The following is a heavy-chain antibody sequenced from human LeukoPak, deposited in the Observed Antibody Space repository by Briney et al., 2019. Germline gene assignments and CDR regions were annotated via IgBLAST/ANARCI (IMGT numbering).Heavy chain of an antibody. CDR1: GYTFTSYG. D-gene: IGHD3-22*01. J-gene: IGHJ4*02. CDR3: AGMPIYSHFYDSSGYYYDY. CDR2: ISAYNGNT. V-gene: IGHV1-18*01. Sequence: ASVKVSCKASGYTFTSYGISWVRQAPGRGLEWIGWISAYNGNTNYAQKLQGRVTMTTDTSTSTAYMELRSLRSDDTAVYYCAGMPIYSHFYDSSGYYYDYWGQGTLVTVSS.